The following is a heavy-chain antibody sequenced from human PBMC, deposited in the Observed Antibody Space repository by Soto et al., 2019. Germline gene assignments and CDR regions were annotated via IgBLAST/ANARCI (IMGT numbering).Heavy chain of an antibody. CDR2: IYYSGST. CDR1: GGSISSRGYY. D-gene: IGHD4-17*01. CDR3: ANYPTTVTSDY. V-gene: IGHV4-61*08. J-gene: IGHJ4*02. Sequence: SETLSLTCAVSGGSISSRGYYLSWIRPPPGKGLEWIGYIYYSGSTNYNPSLKSRVTISVDTSKNQFSLKLGSVTAADTAVYYCANYPTTVTSDYWGQGTLVTVSS.